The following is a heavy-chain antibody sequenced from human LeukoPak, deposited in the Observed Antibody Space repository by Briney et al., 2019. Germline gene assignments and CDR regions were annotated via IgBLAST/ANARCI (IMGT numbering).Heavy chain of an antibody. D-gene: IGHD4-17*01. CDR2: IYTSGST. CDR3: ARSDGDPANYYFDY. J-gene: IGHJ4*02. V-gene: IGHV4-4*07. Sequence: SETLSLTCTVSGDSISSYYWSWIRQPAGKGLEWIGRIYTSGSTNYNPSLKSRVTMSVDTSKNQFSLKLSSVTAADTAVYYCARSDGDPANYYFDYWGQGTLVTVSS. CDR1: GDSISSYY.